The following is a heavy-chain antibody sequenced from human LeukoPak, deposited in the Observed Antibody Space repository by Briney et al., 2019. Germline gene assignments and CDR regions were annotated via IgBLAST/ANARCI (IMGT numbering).Heavy chain of an antibody. Sequence: ASVKVSCKASGYTFTGYYMHWVRQAPGQGLEWMGWINPNSGGTNYAKKFKGRVTMNRDRAISTAYMELSRLRSDDTAVYYCARGSSTYYYDSSGYYYFDYWGQGTLVTVSS. CDR2: INPNSGGT. V-gene: IGHV1-2*02. J-gene: IGHJ4*02. CDR1: GYTFTGYY. CDR3: ARGSSTYYYDSSGYYYFDY. D-gene: IGHD3-22*01.